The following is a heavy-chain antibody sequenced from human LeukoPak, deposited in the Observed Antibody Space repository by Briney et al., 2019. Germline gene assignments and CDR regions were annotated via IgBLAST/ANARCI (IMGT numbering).Heavy chain of an antibody. Sequence: GGSLRLSCAASGFTFSRYSMNWVRQAPGKGLEWVSYISSSRNYIFYADSVKGLFTISRDNAQNSLYLQMNSLRAEDTAVYYCARDPYYYDSSGYYGEGFDYWGQGTLVTVSS. CDR1: GFTFSRYS. CDR2: ISSSRNYI. CDR3: ARDPYYYDSSGYYGEGFDY. D-gene: IGHD3-22*01. J-gene: IGHJ4*02. V-gene: IGHV3-21*01.